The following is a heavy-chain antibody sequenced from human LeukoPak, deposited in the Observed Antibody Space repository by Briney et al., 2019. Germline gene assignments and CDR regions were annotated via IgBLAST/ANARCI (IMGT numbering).Heavy chain of an antibody. CDR1: GFTFSSDC. J-gene: IGHJ4*02. V-gene: IGHV3-30*18. D-gene: IGHD1-1*01. CDR3: AKTGTTWGEGNFAY. Sequence: PRRSLRLSCAASGFTFSSDCMQWVRQAPGKGLEWVAVISYDGSNKYYADSVKGRFPISRDNSKNTLYLEMNSLRAEDTAVYDCAKTGTTWGEGNFAYWGQGTLVTVSS. CDR2: ISYDGSNK.